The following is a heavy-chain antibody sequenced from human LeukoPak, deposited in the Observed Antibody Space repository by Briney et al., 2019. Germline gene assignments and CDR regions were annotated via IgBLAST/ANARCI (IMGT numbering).Heavy chain of an antibody. J-gene: IGHJ4*02. V-gene: IGHV4-59*01. D-gene: IGHD6-19*01. CDR2: IQDTGGT. CDR3: VKHGSGWSFDY. Sequence: SETLSLTCTVSSASISSYYWGWIRQSPGKGLEWIGYIQDTGGTNYNPSLKSRVSISKDTSKNQFSLQVRSVTAADTAVYYCVKHGSGWSFDYWGQGTLVTVSS. CDR1: SASISSYY.